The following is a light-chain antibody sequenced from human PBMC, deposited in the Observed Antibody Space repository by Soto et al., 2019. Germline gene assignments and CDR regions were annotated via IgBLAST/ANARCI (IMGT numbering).Light chain of an antibody. J-gene: IGLJ3*02. CDR2: GDS. V-gene: IGLV1-40*01. CDR1: SSNIGANYD. Sequence: QSVLTQPPSVSGAPGQRVTISCTGSSSNIGANYDVHWYQHLPGTAPKLLISGDSNRPSGVPDRFSGSKSGTSASLGITGLQAADEADYSCPSYDSSLRGWVFGGGTKLTVL. CDR3: PSYDSSLRGWV.